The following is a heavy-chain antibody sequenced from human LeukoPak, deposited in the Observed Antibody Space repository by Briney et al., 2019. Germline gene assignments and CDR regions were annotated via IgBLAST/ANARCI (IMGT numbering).Heavy chain of an antibody. CDR3: SSEGP. Sequence: PGGSLRLSCSASGFTFSNYAMHWVRQAPGKGLEYVSGISKNGGSTYYVDSVKGRFTISRDNSKNTLCLQMNSLRAEDTAVYYCSSEGPWGQGTLVTVS. D-gene: IGHD2-2*01. J-gene: IGHJ5*02. V-gene: IGHV3-64D*06. CDR1: GFTFSNYA. CDR2: ISKNGGST.